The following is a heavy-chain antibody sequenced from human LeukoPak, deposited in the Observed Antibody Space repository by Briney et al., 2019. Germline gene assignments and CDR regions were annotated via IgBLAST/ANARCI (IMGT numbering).Heavy chain of an antibody. J-gene: IGHJ3*02. CDR2: INSDGSST. CDR3: ARAGRALLWFGELLGDAFDI. Sequence: GGSLRLSCAASGFTFSSYWIHWVRQAPGKGLVWVSRINSDGSSTSYADSVKGRFTISRDNAKNTLYLQMSSLRAEDTAVYYCARAGRALLWFGELLGDAFDIWGQGTMVTVSS. CDR1: GFTFSSYW. V-gene: IGHV3-74*01. D-gene: IGHD3-10*01.